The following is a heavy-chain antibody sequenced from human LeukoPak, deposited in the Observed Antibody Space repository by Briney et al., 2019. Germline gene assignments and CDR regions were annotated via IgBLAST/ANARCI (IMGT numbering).Heavy chain of an antibody. CDR1: GGSISSYY. CDR3: ARDRSGWYGQEY. D-gene: IGHD6-19*01. J-gene: IGHJ4*02. V-gene: IGHV4-4*07. Sequence: SETLSLTCTVSGGSISSYYWSWIRQPAGKGLEWIGRIYSTGSTNYNPSLKSRVTISVDNSKNRFSLKLSSVTAADTAVYYCARDRSGWYGQEYWGQGNLVTVSS. CDR2: IYSTGST.